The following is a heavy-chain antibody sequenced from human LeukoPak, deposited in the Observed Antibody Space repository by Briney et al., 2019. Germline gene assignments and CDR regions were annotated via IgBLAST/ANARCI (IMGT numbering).Heavy chain of an antibody. D-gene: IGHD3-10*01. Sequence: PSETLSLTCAVYGGSFSGYYWSWIRQPPGKGLEWIGEINHSGSTKYIPSLKSRLTISVDTSKNQFSLKLTSVTAADTAVCYCARVDGFGESPLDAFDVWGQGTMVTVSS. CDR1: GGSFSGYY. J-gene: IGHJ3*01. CDR2: INHSGST. CDR3: ARVDGFGESPLDAFDV. V-gene: IGHV4-34*01.